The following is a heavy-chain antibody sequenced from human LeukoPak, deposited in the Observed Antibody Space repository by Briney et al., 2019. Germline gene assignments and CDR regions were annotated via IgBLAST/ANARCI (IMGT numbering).Heavy chain of an antibody. CDR3: ARDHYGDYSDYFDY. V-gene: IGHV1-18*01. CDR2: ISAYNGNT. CDR1: GYTFTSYG. J-gene: IGHJ4*02. D-gene: IGHD4-17*01. Sequence: ASVKVSCKASGYTFTSYGISWVRQAPGQGLEWMGWISAYNGNTNYAQKLQGRVTMTTDTSASTAYMELRSLRSDDTAVYYCARDHYGDYSDYFDYWGQGTLVTVSS.